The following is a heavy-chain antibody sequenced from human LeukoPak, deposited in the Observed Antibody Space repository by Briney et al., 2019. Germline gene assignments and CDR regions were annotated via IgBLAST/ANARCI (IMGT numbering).Heavy chain of an antibody. CDR2: INWNGGST. D-gene: IGHD3-10*01. V-gene: IGHV3-20*04. CDR3: ARNYYGSGSPDFDY. CDR1: GFTFDDYG. J-gene: IGHJ4*02. Sequence: GGSLRLSCAASGFTFDDYGMSWVRQAPGKGLEWVSGINWNGGSTGYADSVKGRFTISRDNAKNSLYLQMNSLRAEDTALYYCARNYYGSGSPDFDYWGQGTLVTVSS.